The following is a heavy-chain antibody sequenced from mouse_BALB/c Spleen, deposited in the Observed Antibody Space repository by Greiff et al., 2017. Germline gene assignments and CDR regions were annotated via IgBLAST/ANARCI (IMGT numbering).Heavy chain of an antibody. Sequence: HVQLQQSGPELVKPGASARISCKASGYTFTSYYIHWVKQRPGQGLEWIGWIYPGNVNTKYNEKFKGKATLTADKSSSTAYMQLSSLTSEDSAVYFCAIALWFAYWGQGTLVTVSA. CDR1: GYTFTSYY. J-gene: IGHJ3*01. V-gene: IGHV1S56*01. CDR3: AIALWFAY. CDR2: IYPGNVNT.